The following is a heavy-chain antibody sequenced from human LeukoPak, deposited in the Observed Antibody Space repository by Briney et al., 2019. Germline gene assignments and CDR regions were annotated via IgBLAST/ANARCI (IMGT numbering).Heavy chain of an antibody. V-gene: IGHV4-59*01. CDR3: ARVNYRYSSGWFGVDY. CDR2: IYYGGST. J-gene: IGHJ4*02. CDR1: GGSISSYY. Sequence: SETLSLTCTVSGGSISSYYWSWIRQPPGKGLEWIGYIYYGGSTNYNPSLKSRVTISVDTSKNQFSLKLSSVTAADTAVYYCARVNYRYSSGWFGVDYWGQGTLVTVSS. D-gene: IGHD6-19*01.